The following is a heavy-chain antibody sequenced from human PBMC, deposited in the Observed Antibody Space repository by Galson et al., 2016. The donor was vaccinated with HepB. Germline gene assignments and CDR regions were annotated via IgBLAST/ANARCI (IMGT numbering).Heavy chain of an antibody. Sequence: SLRLSCAASGFTFSSYSMNWFRQAPGKGLEWVSYISSSSGTIYYADSVKGRLTISRDNAKKSLILQMNSLRAEDTAVYYCARRGRDAFDIWGQGTMVTVSS. CDR1: GFTFSSYS. J-gene: IGHJ3*02. CDR3: ARRGRDAFDI. V-gene: IGHV3-48*01. CDR2: ISSSSGTI.